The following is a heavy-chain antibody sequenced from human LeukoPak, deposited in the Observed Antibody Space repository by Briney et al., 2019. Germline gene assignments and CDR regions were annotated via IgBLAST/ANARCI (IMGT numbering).Heavy chain of an antibody. V-gene: IGHV3-23*01. CDR3: AKHRGWGSIPDY. Sequence: GGSLRLSCAASGFTFSSYAMSWVRQAPGKGLEWVSAISGSGGSTYYADSVKGRFTISRDNSKNTLYLQMNSLRAEDTAVYCCAKHRGWGSIPDYWGQGTLVTVSS. CDR2: ISGSGGST. CDR1: GFTFSSYA. J-gene: IGHJ4*02. D-gene: IGHD2-2*02.